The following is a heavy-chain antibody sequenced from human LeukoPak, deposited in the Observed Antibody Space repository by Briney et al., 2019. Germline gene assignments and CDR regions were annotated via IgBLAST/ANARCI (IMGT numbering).Heavy chain of an antibody. CDR1: GFTFSDHY. J-gene: IGHJ5*02. D-gene: IGHD3-10*01. CDR2: ISSSGSTI. V-gene: IGHV3-11*01. CDR3: ARGSEWFDP. Sequence: GGALRLSCAACGFTFSDHYMEWLGQAAGKGLEWVSYISSSGSTIYFADSVKGPFTISRDNAQNSLYLQMNSLRAEDTAVYFFARGSEWFDPWGQGSLVTVSS.